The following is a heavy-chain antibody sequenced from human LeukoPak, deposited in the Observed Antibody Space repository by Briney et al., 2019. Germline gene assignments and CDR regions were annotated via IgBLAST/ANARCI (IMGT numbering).Heavy chain of an antibody. V-gene: IGHV3-30*03. CDR1: GFTFSSYG. J-gene: IGHJ4*02. CDR3: ARDHYGSGSYYKIGPGDY. CDR2: ISYDGSNK. Sequence: PGRSLRLSCAASGFTFSSYGMHWVRQAPGKGLERVAVISYDGSNKYYADSVKGRFTISRDNSKNTLYLQMNSLRAEDTAVYYCARDHYGSGSYYKIGPGDYWGQGTLVTVSS. D-gene: IGHD3-10*01.